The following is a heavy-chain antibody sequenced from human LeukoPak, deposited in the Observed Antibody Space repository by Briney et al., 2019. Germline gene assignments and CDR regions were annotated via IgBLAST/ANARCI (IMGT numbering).Heavy chain of an antibody. Sequence: GSVKVSCKASGYTFTGYYMHWVRQAPGQGLEWMGWINPNSGDTNYAQKFQGRVTLTRDTSISTAYMELSRLRSDDTAVYYCARYYGGSAFDHWGQGTLVTVSS. CDR1: GYTFTGYY. D-gene: IGHD4-23*01. CDR2: INPNSGDT. V-gene: IGHV1-2*02. CDR3: ARYYGGSAFDH. J-gene: IGHJ4*02.